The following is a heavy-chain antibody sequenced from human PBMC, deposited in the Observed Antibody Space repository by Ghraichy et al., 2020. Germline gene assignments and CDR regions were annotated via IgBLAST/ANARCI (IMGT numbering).Heavy chain of an antibody. J-gene: IGHJ1*01. CDR3: ARETVDVARHDC. V-gene: IGHV4-4*07. CDR1: GGCIGPFF. D-gene: IGHD5-24*01. CDR2: IFISGDT. Sequence: SETLSLTCSVSGGCIGPFFWTWIRQSAGTRLEWIGRIFISGDTNYNPSLGGRFTMSLDTSKNPIHLKLTYLTAADTAIYYCARETVDVARHDCGGQGTPVNFS.